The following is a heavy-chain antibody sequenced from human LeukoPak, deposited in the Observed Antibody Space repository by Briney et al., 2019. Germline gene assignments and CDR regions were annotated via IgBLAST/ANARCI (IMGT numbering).Heavy chain of an antibody. CDR1: GYSFTSYW. D-gene: IGHD6-19*01. V-gene: IGHV5-51*01. Sequence: GQSLKISCKGSGYSFTSYWIGWGRQMRVQGLELMTIIYPGDPDTRYSPSFEGQVTISADKSITTAYLQWSSLKASDSAMYYCARQFAGSRGWCYDYWGQGTLVTVSS. CDR3: ARQFAGSRGWCYDY. CDR2: IYPGDPDT. J-gene: IGHJ4*02.